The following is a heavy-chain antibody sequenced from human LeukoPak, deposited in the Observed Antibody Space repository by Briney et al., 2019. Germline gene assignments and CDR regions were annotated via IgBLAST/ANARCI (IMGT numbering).Heavy chain of an antibody. D-gene: IGHD2-2*01. CDR2: ISYDGSNK. CDR1: GFTFSSYG. J-gene: IGHJ5*02. CDR3: ARMVYCSSTSCYGSWFDP. V-gene: IGHV3-30*03. Sequence: GGSLRLSCAASGFTFSSYGMHWVRQAPGKGLEWVAVISYDGSNKYYADSVKGRFTISRDNSKNTLYLQMNSLRAEDTAVYYCARMVYCSSTSCYGSWFDPWGQGTLVTVSS.